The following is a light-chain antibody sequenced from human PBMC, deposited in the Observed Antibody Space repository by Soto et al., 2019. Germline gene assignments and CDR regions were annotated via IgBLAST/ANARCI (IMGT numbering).Light chain of an antibody. CDR2: SSS. CDR3: QQTYSVPPT. Sequence: DIHVTQSPSSLSASVGGRVTLTCRTSQHVATYLNWYQQKSGRAPTLLIYSSSGLQPGVSPRFSGSGSGTDFTLTISSLQSEDFATYFCQQTYSVPPTFGQGTTVDFK. CDR1: QHVATY. J-gene: IGKJ1*01. V-gene: IGKV1-39*01.